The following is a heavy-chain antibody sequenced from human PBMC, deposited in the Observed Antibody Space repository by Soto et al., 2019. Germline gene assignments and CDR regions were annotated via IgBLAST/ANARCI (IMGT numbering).Heavy chain of an antibody. V-gene: IGHV1-69*13. CDR2: IIPIFGTA. CDR3: ARDPGIAAAGTDFDY. CDR1: GGTFSSYA. Sequence: ASVKVSCKASGGTFSSYAISWVRQAPGQGLEWMGGIIPIFGTANYAQKFQGRVTITADESTSTAYMELSSLRSEDTAVYYCARDPGIAAAGTDFDYWGQGTLVTVSS. J-gene: IGHJ4*02. D-gene: IGHD6-13*01.